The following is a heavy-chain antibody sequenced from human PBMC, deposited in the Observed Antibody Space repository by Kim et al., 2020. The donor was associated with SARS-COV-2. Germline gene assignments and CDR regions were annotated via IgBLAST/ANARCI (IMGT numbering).Heavy chain of an antibody. D-gene: IGHD4-17*01. V-gene: IGHV3-48*01. CDR2: RTI. J-gene: IGHJ4*02. Sequence: RTIYIADPVKGRFTISRDNAKNSVYRPMNSLGAEDTAVYYCARDYGGNLGYWGQGTLVTVSS. CDR3: ARDYGGNLGY.